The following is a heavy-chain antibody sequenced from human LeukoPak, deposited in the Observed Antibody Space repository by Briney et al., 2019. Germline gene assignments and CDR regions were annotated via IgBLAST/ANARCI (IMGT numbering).Heavy chain of an antibody. D-gene: IGHD2-15*01. J-gene: IGHJ4*02. Sequence: ASVKVSCKAFGYTFTSYGISWVRQAPGQGLEWMGWISGNNGNTNYAQKFQGRVTMTTDTSTSTAYMEMRSLRSDDTAVYYCARDFFHGHCAGLSCFLLDYWGQGSLVTVSS. V-gene: IGHV1-18*01. CDR3: ARDFFHGHCAGLSCFLLDY. CDR1: GYTFTSYG. CDR2: ISGNNGNT.